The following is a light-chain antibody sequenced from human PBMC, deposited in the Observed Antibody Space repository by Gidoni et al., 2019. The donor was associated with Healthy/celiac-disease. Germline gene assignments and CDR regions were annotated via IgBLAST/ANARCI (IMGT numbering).Light chain of an antibody. Sequence: DIQMTQSPSSLSASVGDRVTITCRASQSISSYLNWYQQKPGKDPKLLIYAASSLQSGVPSRFSSSGSGTDFTLTISSLQPEDFATYYCQQSYNTLALTFGGGTKVEIK. CDR3: QQSYNTLALT. CDR1: QSISSY. J-gene: IGKJ4*01. CDR2: AAS. V-gene: IGKV1-39*01.